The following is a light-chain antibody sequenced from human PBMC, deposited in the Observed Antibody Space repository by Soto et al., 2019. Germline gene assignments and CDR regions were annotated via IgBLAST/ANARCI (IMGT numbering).Light chain of an antibody. CDR3: QSYASSLSGYV. Sequence: QPVLTQPPSVSGAPGQRVTISCTGSNSNIVAGYDVHWYQQLPGTAPKLLIYGNSNRPSGVPDRFSGSKSGTSASLAITGLQAEDEADYYCQSYASSLSGYVFGTGTKVTVL. CDR1: NSNIVAGYD. J-gene: IGLJ1*01. V-gene: IGLV1-40*01. CDR2: GNS.